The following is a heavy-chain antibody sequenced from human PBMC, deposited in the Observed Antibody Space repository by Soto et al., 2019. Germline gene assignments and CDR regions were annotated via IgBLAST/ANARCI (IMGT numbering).Heavy chain of an antibody. CDR3: ARGVVVVVAATPVRWFDP. Sequence: QLQLQESGSGLVKPSQTLSLTCAVSGGSISSGGYSWSWIRQPPGKGLEWIGYIYHSGSTYYNPSLKSAVTLSVDRSKNQFSLKLSSVAAADTAVYYCARGVVVVVAATPVRWFDPWGQGTLVTVSS. J-gene: IGHJ5*02. V-gene: IGHV4-30-2*01. D-gene: IGHD2-15*01. CDR2: IYHSGST. CDR1: GGSISSGGYS.